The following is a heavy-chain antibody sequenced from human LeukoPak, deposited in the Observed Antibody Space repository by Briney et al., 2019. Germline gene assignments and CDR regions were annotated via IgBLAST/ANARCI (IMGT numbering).Heavy chain of an antibody. Sequence: PGGSLRLSCAASGFTFSSYAMHWVRQAPGKGLEWVAVISYDGSNKYYADSVKGRFTISRDNSKNTLYLQMNSLRAEDTAVYYCARAEASCRSTSCSLDYGGQGTRVSVPT. J-gene: IGHJ4*02. CDR1: GFTFSSYA. CDR3: ARAEASCRSTSCSLDY. D-gene: IGHD2-2*01. V-gene: IGHV3-30-3*01. CDR2: ISYDGSNK.